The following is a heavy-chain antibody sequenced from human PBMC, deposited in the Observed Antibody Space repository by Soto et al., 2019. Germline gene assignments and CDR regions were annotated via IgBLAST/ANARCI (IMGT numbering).Heavy chain of an antibody. V-gene: IGHV4-59*01. J-gene: IGHJ4*02. CDR2: IYYSGST. Sequence: SETLCLTCTVSSGSISSYYWSGIRQPPGKGLEWIGYIYYSGSTNYNPSLKSRVTISVDTSKNQFSLKLSSVTAADTAVYYCARVGVGRYYYDSSGYYPFDYWGQGTLVTVS. D-gene: IGHD3-22*01. CDR3: ARVGVGRYYYDSSGYYPFDY. CDR1: SGSISSYY.